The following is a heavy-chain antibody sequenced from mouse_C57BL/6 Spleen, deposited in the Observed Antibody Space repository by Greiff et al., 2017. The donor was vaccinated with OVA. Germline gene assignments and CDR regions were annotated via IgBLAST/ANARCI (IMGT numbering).Heavy chain of an antibody. CDR1: GYSITSGYY. J-gene: IGHJ1*03. D-gene: IGHD2-1*01. Sequence: ESGPGLVKPSQSLSLTCSATGYSITSGYYWNWIRQSPGNQLECMGYISYDGSNNYNPSLKNRISITPDTSKNQFFLKLKSVTMNDTDTYDCASGGFYGNYWYMDVWGKGTSVTVSS. CDR3: ASGGFYGNYWYMDV. CDR2: ISYDGSN. V-gene: IGHV3-6*01.